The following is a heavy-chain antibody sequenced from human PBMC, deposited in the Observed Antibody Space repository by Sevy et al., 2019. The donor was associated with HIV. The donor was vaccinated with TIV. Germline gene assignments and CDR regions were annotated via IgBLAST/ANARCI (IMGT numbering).Heavy chain of an antibody. CDR2: ISYDGGNK. CDR3: ARVKGSIYFDY. J-gene: IGHJ4*02. CDR1: GFTFSSYA. Sequence: GGSLRLSCAASGFTFSSYAMHWVRQPPGKGLEWVAVISYDGGNKYYADSVKGRFTISRDNSKNTLYLQMNSLRAEDTAVYYCARVKGSIYFDYWGQGTLVTVSS. V-gene: IGHV3-30-3*01.